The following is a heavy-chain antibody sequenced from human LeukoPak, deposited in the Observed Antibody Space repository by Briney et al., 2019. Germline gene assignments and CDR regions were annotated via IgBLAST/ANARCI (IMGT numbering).Heavy chain of an antibody. J-gene: IGHJ6*02. CDR2: ISGSGGST. Sequence: GGSLRLSCAASGFTFSSYAMSWVRQAPGKGLEWVSAISGSGGSTYYADSVKGRFTISRDNSKNTLYLQMNSLRAEDTAVYYCAKNGGHYCSGGSCYLVLYYYYGMDVWGQGTTVTVSS. D-gene: IGHD2-15*01. CDR1: GFTFSSYA. CDR3: AKNGGHYCSGGSCYLVLYYYYGMDV. V-gene: IGHV3-23*01.